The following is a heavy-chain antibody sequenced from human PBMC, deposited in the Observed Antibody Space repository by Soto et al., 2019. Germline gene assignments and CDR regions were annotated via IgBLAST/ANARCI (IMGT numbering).Heavy chain of an antibody. CDR3: VRDGTKTLRDWFDP. CDR2: IYATGTT. V-gene: IGHV4-4*07. Sequence: KASETLSLTCTVSGASISGFYWSWIRKSAVKGLEWIGRIYATGTTDYNPSLKSRVMMSVDTSKKQFSLKLRSVTAADTAVYYCVRDGTKTLRDWFDPWGQGISVTVSS. J-gene: IGHJ5*02. CDR1: GASISGFY. D-gene: IGHD1-1*01.